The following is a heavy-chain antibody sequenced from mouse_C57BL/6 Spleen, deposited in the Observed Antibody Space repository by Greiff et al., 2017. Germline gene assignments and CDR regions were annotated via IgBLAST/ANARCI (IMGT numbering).Heavy chain of an antibody. D-gene: IGHD3-3*01. CDR1: GYTFTSYW. Sequence: VQLQQSGAELVKPGASVKLSCKASGYTFTSYWMHWVKQRPGRGLEWIGRIDPNSGGTTYNEKFKSKATLTVDKPSSTAYMQLSSLTSEDYAVYDCASGGDCDGTFDYWGQGTTLTVSS. J-gene: IGHJ2*01. V-gene: IGHV1-72*01. CDR3: ASGGDCDGTFDY. CDR2: IDPNSGGT.